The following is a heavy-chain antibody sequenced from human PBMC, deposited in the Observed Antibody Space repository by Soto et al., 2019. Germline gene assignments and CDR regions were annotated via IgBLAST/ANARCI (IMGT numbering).Heavy chain of an antibody. CDR3: TTAGNPNIVDH. CDR1: GFSFSKAW. V-gene: IGHV3-15*07. Sequence: EVQLVESGGGLVKPGGSLRLSCAASGFSFSKAWMNWVRQAPGKGLEWVGRIRSRSGTTDYAAPVTGRFTISRNDSKYTLYLQMNSLKVEDTAVYFCTTAGNPNIVDHWGQGTLVIVSS. J-gene: IGHJ4*02. CDR2: IRSRSGTT.